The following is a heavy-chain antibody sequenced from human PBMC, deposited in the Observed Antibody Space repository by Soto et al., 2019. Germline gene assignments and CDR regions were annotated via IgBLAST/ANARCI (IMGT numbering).Heavy chain of an antibody. V-gene: IGHV3-33*01. J-gene: IGHJ6*02. CDR3: ARDFGDYYDSSGYYSYYYGMDV. CDR2: IWYDGSNK. Sequence: QVQLVESGGGVVQPGRSLRLSCAASGFTFSSYGMHWVRQAPGKGLEWVAVIWYDGSNKYYADSVKGRFTISRDNSKNTLYLQMNSLRAEDTAMYYCARDFGDYYDSSGYYSYYYGMDVWGQGTTVTVSS. D-gene: IGHD3-22*01. CDR1: GFTFSSYG.